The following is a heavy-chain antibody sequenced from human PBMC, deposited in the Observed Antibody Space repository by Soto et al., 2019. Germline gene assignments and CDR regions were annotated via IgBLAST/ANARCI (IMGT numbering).Heavy chain of an antibody. CDR1: RDSVRNHY. CDR3: ARTLDYGHMDV. V-gene: IGHV4-59*02. J-gene: IGHJ6*03. Sequence: XGTLSPTCPVSRDSVRNHYWTLIRRPPGRGLEGTGYIYGSGSTKYNLSLKSGLTVSVETSMNQFSLKLSPVTAADTAVYYCARTLDYGHMDVWGKGTTVTVSS. D-gene: IGHD3-16*01. CDR2: IYGSGST.